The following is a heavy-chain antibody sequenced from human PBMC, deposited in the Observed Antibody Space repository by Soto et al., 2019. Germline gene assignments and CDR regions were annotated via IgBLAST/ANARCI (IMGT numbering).Heavy chain of an antibody. CDR2: IIPLNGPA. Sequence: QVQLVQSGAEVKNPGSSVKVSCKASGGTFSSYGISWVRQAPGQGLEWMGGIIPLNGPADYAQKFQGRVKITADESTSTAYMELSSQRSENTAVNYCAREEAAYCRGGSCDAYNSGKGNYYYGGIDVCGQGTTVTVS. CDR1: GGTFSSYG. V-gene: IGHV1-69*01. D-gene: IGHD2-15*01. J-gene: IGHJ6*02. CDR3: AREEAAYCRGGSCDAYNSGKGNYYYGGIDV.